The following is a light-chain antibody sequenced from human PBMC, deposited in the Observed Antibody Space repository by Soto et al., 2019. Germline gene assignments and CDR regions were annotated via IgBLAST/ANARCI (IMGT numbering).Light chain of an antibody. Sequence: DIQMTQSPSSLSASIGDRVTISCRASQGISNFLAWYQQKPGEVPKLLIYAASTLQSGVPSRFSGGGYGTDFTLTISSLQPEDVATYFCQTYNSARWTFAQGTKVEVK. CDR1: QGISNF. CDR2: AAS. V-gene: IGKV1-27*01. CDR3: QTYNSARWT. J-gene: IGKJ1*01.